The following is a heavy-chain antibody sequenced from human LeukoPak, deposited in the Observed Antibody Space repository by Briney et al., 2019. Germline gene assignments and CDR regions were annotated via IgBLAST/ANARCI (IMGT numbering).Heavy chain of an antibody. J-gene: IGHJ4*02. Sequence: GGSLRLSCAASGFTFDDYAMHWVRQAPGKGLEWVSGICWNSGSIGYAASVKGRFTISRDNAKNSLYLQMNRLIREDAAVYNCAKAPSHYDFWSGYYYFDYWGQGTLVTVPS. D-gene: IGHD3-3*01. CDR1: GFTFDDYA. CDR3: AKAPSHYDFWSGYYYFDY. CDR2: ICWNSGSI. V-gene: IGHV3-9*01.